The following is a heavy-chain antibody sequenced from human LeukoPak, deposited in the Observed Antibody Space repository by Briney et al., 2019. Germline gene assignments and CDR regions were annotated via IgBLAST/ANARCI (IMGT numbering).Heavy chain of an antibody. Sequence: PGGSLRLSCAASGFXFSNHAIHWVRQTPGKGLEWVAVISFDATKKYYADSVKGRFTVSRDNFKNTLYLQMNSLRPEDMAIYYCARNSASDYYFDYWGQGTLVTVSS. CDR3: ARNSASDYYFDY. V-gene: IGHV3-30-3*01. J-gene: IGHJ4*02. CDR1: GFXFSNHA. D-gene: IGHD2-21*02. CDR2: ISFDATKK.